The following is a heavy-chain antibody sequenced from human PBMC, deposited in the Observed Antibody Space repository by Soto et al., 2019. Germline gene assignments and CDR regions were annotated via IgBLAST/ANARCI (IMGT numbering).Heavy chain of an antibody. D-gene: IGHD3-10*01. CDR1: GFTFSSYG. CDR3: ARDHSITMVRGDPWAFDI. Sequence: GGSLRLSCAASGFTFSSYGMHWVRQAPGKGLEWVAVIWYDGSNKYYADSVKGRFTISRDNSKNTLYLQMNSLRAEDTAVYYCARDHSITMVRGDPWAFDIWGQGTMVTVSS. V-gene: IGHV3-33*01. CDR2: IWYDGSNK. J-gene: IGHJ3*02.